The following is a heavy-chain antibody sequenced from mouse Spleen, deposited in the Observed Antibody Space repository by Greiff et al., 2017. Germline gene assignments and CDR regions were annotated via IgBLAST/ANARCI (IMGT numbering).Heavy chain of an antibody. Sequence: QVQLQQPGAELVMPGASVKLSCKASGYTFTSYWMHWVKQRPRQGLEWIGEIDPSDSYTNYNQKFKGKATLTVDKSSSTAYMQLSSLTSEDSAVYYCARRGPFAYWGQGTLVTVSA. CDR3: ARRGPFAY. V-gene: IGHV1-69*01. CDR2: IDPSDSYT. J-gene: IGHJ3*01. CDR1: GYTFTSYW.